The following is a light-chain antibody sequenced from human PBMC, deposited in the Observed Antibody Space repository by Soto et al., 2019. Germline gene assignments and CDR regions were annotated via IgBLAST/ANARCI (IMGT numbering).Light chain of an antibody. V-gene: IGKV1-33*01. CDR1: QDISKY. J-gene: IGKJ2*01. CDR2: DAS. Sequence: DIQMTQSPSSLSASVGDRVTITCQASQDISKYLNWYQLQPGKAPRLLIYDASNVDAGVPSRFSGSGSVIDFTLSISSLQPEDIATYFCQQFDTLPPAFGQGTKLEIK. CDR3: QQFDTLPPA.